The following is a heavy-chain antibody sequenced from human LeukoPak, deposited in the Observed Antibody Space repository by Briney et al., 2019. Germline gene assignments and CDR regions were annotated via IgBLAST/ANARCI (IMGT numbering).Heavy chain of an antibody. V-gene: IGHV1-8*02. CDR2: MNPKTGNT. CDR1: GCTFTTYD. Sequence: ASVKVSCKASGCTFTTYDIHWVRQAAGQGLEWLGWMNPKTGNTGFAQRFQGRVTITGNTSKITAYMELSSLTSQDTAVYLCARGRSGTHLIAEFDYWGQGTLVTVSS. J-gene: IGHJ4*02. CDR3: ARGRSGTHLIAEFDY. D-gene: IGHD1-26*01.